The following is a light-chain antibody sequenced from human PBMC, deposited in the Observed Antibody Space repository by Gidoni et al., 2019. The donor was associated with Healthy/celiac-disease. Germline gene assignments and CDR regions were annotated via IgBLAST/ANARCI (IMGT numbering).Light chain of an antibody. J-gene: IGLJ3*02. CDR1: TSNSGSNY. CDR3: AAWDDSLSGPNWV. CDR2: RNN. Sequence: QSVLTQPPSASVTPGQRVTIACSGSTSNSGSNYVYWYQQLPGTAPKLLIYRNNHRPSGVPDRFSGSRSGTSASLAISGLRSEDEADYYWAAWDDSLSGPNWVFGGGTKLTVL. V-gene: IGLV1-47*01.